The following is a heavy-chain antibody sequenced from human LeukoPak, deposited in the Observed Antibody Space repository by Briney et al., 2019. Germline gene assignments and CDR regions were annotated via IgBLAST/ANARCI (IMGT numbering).Heavy chain of an antibody. J-gene: IGHJ5*02. CDR2: IGYSWTT. CDR1: GGFDSNYW. D-gene: IGHD3/OR15-3a*01. Sequence: DTLSLICTVSGGFDSNYWWQWLRQPPGKGLEWMGYIGYSWTTIYDYTPSFKSRVTISLDKSMKQLPLKLLSVTAADTAVYYCARRSLRTGAYATWGRGTLVTVSS. CDR3: ARRSLRTGAYAT. V-gene: IGHV4-59*02.